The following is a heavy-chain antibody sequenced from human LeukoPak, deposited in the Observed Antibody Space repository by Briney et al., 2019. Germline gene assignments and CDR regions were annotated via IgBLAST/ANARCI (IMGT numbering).Heavy chain of an antibody. Sequence: PGASVKVSCKVSGYTLTELSMHWVRQAPGKGLEWMGGLDPEDGETIYAQKFQGRVTMTEDTSTDTAYMELSSLRSEDTAVYYCATRRGFYDSLFEWPNWGQGTLVTVSS. V-gene: IGHV1-24*01. CDR2: LDPEDGET. J-gene: IGHJ4*02. CDR3: ATRRGFYDSLFEWPN. CDR1: GYTLTELS. D-gene: IGHD5/OR15-5a*01.